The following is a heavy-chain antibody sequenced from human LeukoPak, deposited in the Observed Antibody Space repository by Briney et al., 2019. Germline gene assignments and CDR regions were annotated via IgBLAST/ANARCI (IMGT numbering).Heavy chain of an antibody. D-gene: IGHD1-26*01. CDR3: ARPGGGGSYFYFDY. CDR2: VYYSGIT. CDR1: GGSISSSSYY. Sequence: SETLSLTCTVSGGSISSSSYYWGWIRQPPGKGLEWIGNVYYSGITYYNPSLKSRVIISLDTPKSQFSLKLSSVTAADTAVYYCARPGGGGSYFYFDYWGQGTLVTVSS. V-gene: IGHV4-39*01. J-gene: IGHJ4*02.